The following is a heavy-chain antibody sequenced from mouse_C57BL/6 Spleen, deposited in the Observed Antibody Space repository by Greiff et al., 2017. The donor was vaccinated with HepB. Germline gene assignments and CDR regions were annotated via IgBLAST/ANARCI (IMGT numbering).Heavy chain of an antibody. V-gene: IGHV5-4*01. CDR1: GFTFSSYA. Sequence: DVQLVESGGGLVKPGGSLKLSCAASGFTFSSYAMSWVRQTPEKRLEWVATISDGGSYTYYPDNVKGRFTISRDNAKNNLYMQMSQLKSEDTAMYYCARSAQARIYYYFDYWGQGTTLTVSS. J-gene: IGHJ2*01. D-gene: IGHD3-2*02. CDR3: ARSAQARIYYYFDY. CDR2: ISDGGSYT.